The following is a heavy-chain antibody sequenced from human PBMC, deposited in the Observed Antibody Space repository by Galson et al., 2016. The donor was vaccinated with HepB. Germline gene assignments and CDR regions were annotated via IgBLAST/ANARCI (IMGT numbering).Heavy chain of an antibody. CDR1: GFTFSSYW. D-gene: IGHD3-10*01. Sequence: SLRLSCAASGFTFSSYWMRWVRQAPGKGLEWVANVKRDGSERYYVDSVKGRFTISRDNAKHSLFLQMNSLRVEDTAVYYCARGANRGRPFDYWGQGTLVTVSS. J-gene: IGHJ4*02. V-gene: IGHV3-7*03. CDR2: VKRDGSER. CDR3: ARGANRGRPFDY.